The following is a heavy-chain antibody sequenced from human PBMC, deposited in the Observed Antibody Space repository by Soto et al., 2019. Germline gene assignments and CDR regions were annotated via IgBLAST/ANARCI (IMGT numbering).Heavy chain of an antibody. J-gene: IGHJ5*02. CDR3: VKHAEYQLVSWFDP. Sequence: EVQVLESGGGLVQPGGSLRLSCAASGFSFSTYAMSWVRQAPGKGLEWVSGISAGGGSPFIADSVKGRFTISRDNAKDTLYLQMNSLTVEDTAIYYCVKHAEYQLVSWFDPWGQGTLVTVSS. D-gene: IGHD6-6*01. CDR1: GFSFSTYA. V-gene: IGHV3-23*01. CDR2: ISAGGGSP.